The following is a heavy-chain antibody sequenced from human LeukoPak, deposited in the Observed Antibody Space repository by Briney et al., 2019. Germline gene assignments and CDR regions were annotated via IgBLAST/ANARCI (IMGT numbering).Heavy chain of an antibody. CDR3: ARRDDFDI. Sequence: GGSLRLSCAASGFTFSNYAMTWVRQAPGKGLEWVSAIRDNGGNTYYADSVKGRFTISRDNATDSLYLQMNSLRADDTAVYYCARRDDFDIWGQGTMPTVSS. CDR1: GFTFSNYA. CDR2: IRDNGGNT. J-gene: IGHJ3*02. V-gene: IGHV3-23*01.